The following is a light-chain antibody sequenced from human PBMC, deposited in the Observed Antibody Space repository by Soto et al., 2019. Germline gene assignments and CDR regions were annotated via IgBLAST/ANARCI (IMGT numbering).Light chain of an antibody. J-gene: IGLJ1*01. CDR2: EVS. Sequence: QSALTQPASVSGSPGQSITISCTGTSSDVGGYSYVSWYQQHPGKTPKLMIYEVSNRPSGVSHRFSGSKSGNTASLTISGLQTEDEADYYCSSYTGGNPSYVFGTGTKLTVL. CDR3: SSYTGGNPSYV. CDR1: SSDVGGYSY. V-gene: IGLV2-14*01.